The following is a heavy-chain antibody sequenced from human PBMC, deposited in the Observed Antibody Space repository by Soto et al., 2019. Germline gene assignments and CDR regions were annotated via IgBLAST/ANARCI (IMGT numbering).Heavy chain of an antibody. D-gene: IGHD3-16*01. J-gene: IGHJ5*02. CDR3: VREMSRGWFDP. CDR2: RYFTGGT. V-gene: IGHV4-59*01. CDR1: NDAINSYY. Sequence: SDTLSLTCTVSNDAINSYYWRWIRQRPGKGLERIGYRYFTGGTYYNPSLKGRVTISVDRSRNQFSLKLTSVTAADTAVYYCVREMSRGWFDPWGQGTLVTVSS.